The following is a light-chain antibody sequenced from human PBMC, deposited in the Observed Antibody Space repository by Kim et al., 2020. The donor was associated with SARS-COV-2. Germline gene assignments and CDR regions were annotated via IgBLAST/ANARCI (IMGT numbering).Light chain of an antibody. CDR1: SLRRYY. Sequence: SSELTQDPAVSVALGQTVRITCQGDSLRRYYASWYQQKPGQAPVLVIYGKNNRPSGIPDRVSGSSSGNTASLTITGAQAEDEADYYCNSRDSSGNHVVFSGGTQLTVL. CDR3: NSRDSSGNHVV. J-gene: IGLJ2*01. V-gene: IGLV3-19*01. CDR2: GKN.